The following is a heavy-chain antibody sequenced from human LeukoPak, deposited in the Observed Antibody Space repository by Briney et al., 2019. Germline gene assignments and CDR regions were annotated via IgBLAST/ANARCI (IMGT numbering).Heavy chain of an antibody. V-gene: IGHV1-69*13. CDR3: ARRWGIAARQAVNWFDP. CDR1: GGTFSSYA. J-gene: IGHJ5*02. D-gene: IGHD6-6*01. CDR2: IIPIFGTA. Sequence: ASVKASCKASGGTFSSYAISWVRQAPGQGLEWMGGIIPIFGTANYAQKFRGRVTITADESTSTAYMELSSLRSEDTAVYYCARRWGIAARQAVNWFDPWGQGTLVTVSS.